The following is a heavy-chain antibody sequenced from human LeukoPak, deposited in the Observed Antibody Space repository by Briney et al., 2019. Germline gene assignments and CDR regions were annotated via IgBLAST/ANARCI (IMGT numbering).Heavy chain of an antibody. Sequence: AGTLSLSCAASGFTFSSYWMHWVRQAPGKGLVWVSRINSDGSSTSYADSVKGRFTISKDNAKNTLYLQMNSLRAEDTAVYYCARGYGDWDYWGQGALVTVSS. CDR3: ARGYGDWDY. J-gene: IGHJ4*02. CDR2: INSDGSST. CDR1: GFTFSSYW. D-gene: IGHD4-17*01. V-gene: IGHV3-74*01.